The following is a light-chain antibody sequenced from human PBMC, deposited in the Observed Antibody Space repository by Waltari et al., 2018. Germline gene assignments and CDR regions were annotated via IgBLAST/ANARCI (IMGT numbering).Light chain of an antibody. V-gene: IGLV1-44*01. Sequence: QSVLTQPPSASGTPGQRVTIPSSGSSSNIGSNTVNWYQQLPGTAPKRLIYSNNQRPSGVPDRFSGSKSGTSASLAISGLLSEDEADYYCAAWDDSLNGWVFGGGTKLTVL. CDR2: SNN. CDR1: SSNIGSNT. J-gene: IGLJ3*02. CDR3: AAWDDSLNGWV.